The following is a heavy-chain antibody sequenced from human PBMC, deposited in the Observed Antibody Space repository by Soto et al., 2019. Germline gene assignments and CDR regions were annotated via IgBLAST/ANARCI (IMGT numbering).Heavy chain of an antibody. CDR1: GGSFSGYY. CDR2: INHSGST. CDR3: AREYRYRDWFDP. V-gene: IGHV4-34*01. Sequence: PSETLSLTCAVYGGSFSGYYWSWIRQPPGKGLEWIGEINHSGSTNYNPSLKSRVTISVDTSKNQFSLKLSSVTAADTAVYYCAREYRYRDWFDPWGQGTLVTVSS. J-gene: IGHJ5*02. D-gene: IGHD2-2*01.